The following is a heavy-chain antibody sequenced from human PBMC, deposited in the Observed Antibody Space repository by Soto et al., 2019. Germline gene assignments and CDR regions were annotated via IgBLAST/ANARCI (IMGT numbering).Heavy chain of an antibody. CDR2: IHHSRGT. CDR1: GASISDDKW. D-gene: IGHD6-19*01. J-gene: IGHJ4*02. V-gene: IGHV4-4*02. Sequence: SETLSLTCAVSGASISDDKWWSWVRQSPGKGLEWIGEIHHSRGTNYNPSLKSRVTISVDKCTNQFSLNLNSVTAADTGVYYCANNGWYCVEYWGQGMLVTVSS. CDR3: ANNGWYCVEY.